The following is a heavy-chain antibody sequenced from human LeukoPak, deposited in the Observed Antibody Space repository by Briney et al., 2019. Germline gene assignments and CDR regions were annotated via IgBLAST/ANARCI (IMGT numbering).Heavy chain of an antibody. CDR1: GGSISSYY. V-gene: IGHV4-59*08. J-gene: IGHJ3*02. Sequence: PSETLSLTCTVSGGSISSYYWSWIRQPPGKGLEWIGYIHYSESTNYNPSLKSRVTISVDTSKNQFSLKLSSVTAADTAVYYCARLISGYSDAFDIWGQGTMVTVSS. D-gene: IGHD5-12*01. CDR3: ARLISGYSDAFDI. CDR2: IHYSEST.